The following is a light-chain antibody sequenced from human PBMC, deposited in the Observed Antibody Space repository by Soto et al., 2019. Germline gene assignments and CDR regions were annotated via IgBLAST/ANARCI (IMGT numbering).Light chain of an antibody. V-gene: IGKV1-39*01. CDR3: QQYYSYPRT. Sequence: DIQMTQSPSTLSASLGYRFTITFRASQSISNYLNWYQQKPGKAPKLLIYAASTLQSGVPSRFSGSGSGTDFTLTISCLQSEDFATYYCQQYYSYPRTFGQGTKVDIK. J-gene: IGKJ1*01. CDR1: QSISNY. CDR2: AAS.